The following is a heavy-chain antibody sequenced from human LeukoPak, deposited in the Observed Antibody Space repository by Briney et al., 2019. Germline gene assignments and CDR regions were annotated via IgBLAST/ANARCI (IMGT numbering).Heavy chain of an antibody. D-gene: IGHD2-2*02. CDR2: ISSGSSYI. V-gene: IGHV3-21*04. CDR1: GFTFSSFS. J-gene: IGHJ4*02. Sequence: KPGGSLRLSCAASGFTFSSFSMNWVRQAPGKGLEWVSSISSGSSYIYYADSVKGRFTTSRDNAKNSLYLQMNSLRSEDTAVYYCARGESIPTMCEYWGQGTLVTVSS. CDR3: ARGESIPTMCEY.